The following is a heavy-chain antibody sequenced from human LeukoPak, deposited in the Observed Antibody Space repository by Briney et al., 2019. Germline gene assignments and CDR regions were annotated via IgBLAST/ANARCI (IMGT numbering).Heavy chain of an antibody. V-gene: IGHV4-59*01. CDR3: ARMVVEPFVSLWFGEPRLYPYFDY. J-gene: IGHJ4*02. D-gene: IGHD3-10*01. Sequence: SETLSLTCTVSGGSISSYYWSWIRQPPGKGLEWIGYIYYSGSTNYNPSLKSRVTISVDTSKNQFSLKLSSVTAADTAVYYCARMVVEPFVSLWFGEPRLYPYFDYWGQGTLVTVSS. CDR1: GGSISSYY. CDR2: IYYSGST.